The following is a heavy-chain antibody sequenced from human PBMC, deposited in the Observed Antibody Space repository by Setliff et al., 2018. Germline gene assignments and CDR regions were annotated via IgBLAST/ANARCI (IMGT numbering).Heavy chain of an antibody. J-gene: IGHJ6*02. CDR3: ARECYSSSWYGDYYYYYGMDV. Sequence: ASVKVSCKASGYTFTSYDINWVRQATGQGLEWMGWMNPNSGNTGYAQKFQGRVTMTRNTSISTAYMELSSLRSGDTAVYYCARECYSSSWYGDYYYYYGMDVWGQGTTVTVSS. V-gene: IGHV1-8*02. CDR2: MNPNSGNT. D-gene: IGHD6-13*01. CDR1: GYTFTSYD.